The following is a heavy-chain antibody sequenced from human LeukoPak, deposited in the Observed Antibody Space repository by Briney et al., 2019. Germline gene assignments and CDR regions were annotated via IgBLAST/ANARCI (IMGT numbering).Heavy chain of an antibody. CDR1: GFTFSNYG. CDR3: ARDHYYDSSGYYQPDY. J-gene: IGHJ4*02. Sequence: GRSLRLSCAASGFTFSNYGMHWVRQAPGKGLEWVAVISYDGSNKYYADSVKGRFTISRDNSKNTLYLQMNSLRAEDTAVYYCARDHYYDSSGYYQPDYWGQGTLVTVSS. V-gene: IGHV3-30*19. CDR2: ISYDGSNK. D-gene: IGHD3-22*01.